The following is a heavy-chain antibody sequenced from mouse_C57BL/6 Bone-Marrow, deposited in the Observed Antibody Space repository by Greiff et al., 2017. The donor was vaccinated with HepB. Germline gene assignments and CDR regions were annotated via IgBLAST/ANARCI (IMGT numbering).Heavy chain of an antibody. D-gene: IGHD1-1*01. V-gene: IGHV1-19*01. Sequence: VHVKQSGPVLVKPGASVKMSCKASGYTFTDYYMNWVKQSHGKSLEWIGVINPYNGGTSYNQKFKGKATLTVDKSSSTAYMELNSLTSEDSAVYYCARGVEGAWFAYWGQGTLVTVSA. J-gene: IGHJ3*01. CDR1: GYTFTDYY. CDR3: ARGVEGAWFAY. CDR2: INPYNGGT.